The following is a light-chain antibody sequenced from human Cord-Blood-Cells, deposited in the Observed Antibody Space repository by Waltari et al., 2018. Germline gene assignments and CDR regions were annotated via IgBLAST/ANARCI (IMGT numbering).Light chain of an antibody. CDR2: DVS. CDR3: SSYTSSSTVV. Sequence: QSALTQPASVSGSPGQSLTISCTGTSSDVGGYYFVPWYQQDPGKAPNLMIYDVSNRPSGVSNRFSGSKSGNTASLTISGLQAEDEADYYCSSYTSSSTVVFGGGTKLTVL. J-gene: IGLJ2*01. CDR1: SSDVGGYYF. V-gene: IGLV2-14*03.